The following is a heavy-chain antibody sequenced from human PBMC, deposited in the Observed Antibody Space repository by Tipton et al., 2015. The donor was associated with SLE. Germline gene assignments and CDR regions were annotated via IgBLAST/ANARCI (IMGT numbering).Heavy chain of an antibody. D-gene: IGHD2-15*01. Sequence: LRLSCAVYGGSFSGYYWSWIRQPPGKGLEWIGEINHSGSTNYNPSLKSRVTISVDTSKNQFSLRLSSVTAADTAVYYCARHEGWNCSGGSCYSGNWFDPWGQGTLVTVSS. V-gene: IGHV4-34*01. CDR1: GGSFSGYY. CDR2: INHSGST. CDR3: ARHEGWNCSGGSCYSGNWFDP. J-gene: IGHJ5*02.